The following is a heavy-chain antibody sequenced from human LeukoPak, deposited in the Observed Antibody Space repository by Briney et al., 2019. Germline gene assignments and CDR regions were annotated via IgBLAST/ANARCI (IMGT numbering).Heavy chain of an antibody. V-gene: IGHV4-38-2*02. J-gene: IGHJ4*02. CDR2: IYHSGST. CDR3: ARVIYKVPAADRGGFDY. Sequence: SETLSLTCTVSGYSISSSYYWGWIRQPPGKGLEWIGSIYHSGSTYYNPSLKSRVTISVDTSKNQFSLKLSSVTAADTAVYYCARVIYKVPAADRGGFDYWGQGTLVTVSS. CDR1: GYSISSSYY. D-gene: IGHD2-2*01.